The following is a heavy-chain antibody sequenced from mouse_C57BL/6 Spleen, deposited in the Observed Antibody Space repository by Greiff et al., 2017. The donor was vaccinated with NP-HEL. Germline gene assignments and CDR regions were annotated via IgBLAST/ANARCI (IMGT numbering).Heavy chain of an antibody. CDR1: GYTFTSYW. CDR3: ARYGTTVVRDYFDY. V-gene: IGHV1-59*01. CDR2: IDPSDSYT. D-gene: IGHD1-1*01. Sequence: QVQLQQPGAELVRPGTSVKLSCKASGYTFTSYWMHWVKQRPGQGLEWIGVIDPSDSYTNYNQKFKGKATLTVDTSSSTAYMQLSSLTSEDSAVYYCARYGTTVVRDYFDYWGQGTTLTVSS. J-gene: IGHJ2*01.